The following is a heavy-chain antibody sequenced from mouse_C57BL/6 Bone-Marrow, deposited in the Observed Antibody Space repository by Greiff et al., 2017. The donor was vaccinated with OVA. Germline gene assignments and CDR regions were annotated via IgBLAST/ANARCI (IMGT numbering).Heavy chain of an antibody. V-gene: IGHV1-18*01. CDR2: INPNNGGT. J-gene: IGHJ1*03. Sequence: EVRLQQSGPELVKPGASVKIPCKASGYTFTDYNMDWVKQSHGKSLEWIGDINPNNGGTNYNQKFKGKATLTVDKSSSTAYMELRSLTSEDTAVYYYARPYGNWYFDVWGTGTTVTVSS. D-gene: IGHD2-1*01. CDR3: ARPYGNWYFDV. CDR1: GYTFTDYN.